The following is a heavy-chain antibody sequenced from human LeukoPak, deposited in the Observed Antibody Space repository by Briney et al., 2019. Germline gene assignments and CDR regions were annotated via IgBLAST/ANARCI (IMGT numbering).Heavy chain of an antibody. CDR3: ANEGGTMLRGDLDY. D-gene: IGHD3-10*01. J-gene: IGHJ4*02. Sequence: PGGSLRLSCAASGFTFRSYAGTWVRRAPGKGLEWVSAISGSGGSTYYADSVKGRFTISRDNSKNTLYLQMNSLRAEDTAVYYCANEGGTMLRGDLDYWGQGTLVTVSS. CDR1: GFTFRSYA. CDR2: ISGSGGST. V-gene: IGHV3-23*01.